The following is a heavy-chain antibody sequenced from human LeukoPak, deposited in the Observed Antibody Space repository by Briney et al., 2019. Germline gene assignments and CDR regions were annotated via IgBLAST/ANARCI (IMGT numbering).Heavy chain of an antibody. CDR2: IYYSGST. D-gene: IGHD6-13*01. Sequence: SETLSLSCTVSGGSISSSSYYWGWIRQPPGKGLEWIGSIYYSGSTYYNPSLKSRVTISVDTSKNQFSLKLSSVTAADTAVYYCARDPVDIAAADSWGQGTLVTVSS. J-gene: IGHJ5*02. V-gene: IGHV4-39*07. CDR1: GGSISSSSYY. CDR3: ARDPVDIAAADS.